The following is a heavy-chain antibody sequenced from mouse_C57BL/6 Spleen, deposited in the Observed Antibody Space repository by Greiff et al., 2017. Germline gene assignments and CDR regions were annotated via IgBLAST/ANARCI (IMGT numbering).Heavy chain of an antibody. CDR1: GFTFSDYG. D-gene: IGHD2-1*01. J-gene: IGHJ2*01. CDR3: ARRAYGNYGFYFDY. V-gene: IGHV5-17*01. Sequence: EVQGVESGGGLVKPGGSLKLSCAASGFTFSDYGMHWVRQAPEKGLEWVAYISSGSSTIYYADTVKGRFTISRDNAKNTLFLQMTSLRSEDTAMYYCARRAYGNYGFYFDYWGQGTTLTVSS. CDR2: ISSGSSTI.